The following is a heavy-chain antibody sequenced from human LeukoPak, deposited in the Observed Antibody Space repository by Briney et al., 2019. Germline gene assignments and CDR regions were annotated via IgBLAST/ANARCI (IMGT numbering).Heavy chain of an antibody. CDR2: IIPILGIA. CDR3: ARDVEVAGLRGFDY. J-gene: IGHJ4*02. V-gene: IGHV1-69*04. Sequence: ASVKVSCKASGGTFSSYTISWVRQAPGQGLECMGRIIPILGIANYAQKFQGRVTITADKSTSTAYMELSSLRSEDTAVYYCARDVEVAGLRGFDYWGQGTLVTVSS. D-gene: IGHD6-19*01. CDR1: GGTFSSYT.